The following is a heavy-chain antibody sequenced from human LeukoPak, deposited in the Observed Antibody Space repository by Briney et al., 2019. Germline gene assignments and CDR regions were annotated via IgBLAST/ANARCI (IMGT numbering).Heavy chain of an antibody. CDR1: GFTFSSYS. J-gene: IGHJ4*02. CDR2: ISSSSSYI. V-gene: IGHV3-21*04. Sequence: GGSLRLSCAASGFTFSSYSMNWIRQAPGKGLEWVSSISSSSSYIYYADSVKGRFTISRDNAKNSLYLQMNSLRAEDTAVYYCARVYNNNYFDHWGQGTLVTVSS. D-gene: IGHD1-14*01. CDR3: ARVYNNNYFDH.